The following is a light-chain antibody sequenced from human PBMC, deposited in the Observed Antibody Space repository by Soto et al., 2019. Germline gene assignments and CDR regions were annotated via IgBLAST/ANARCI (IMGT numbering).Light chain of an antibody. V-gene: IGLV1-51*01. CDR2: DDN. CDR1: SSNIGGNS. CDR3: GSWDSSLSADV. J-gene: IGLJ1*01. Sequence: QSVLTQPLSVSAAPGQKVTISCSGSSSNIGGNSVSWYQQLPGTAPKLLIYDDNKRPSGIPDRFSGSKSGTSATLGITGFQTGDEADYYCGSWDSSLSADVFGTGTKVTVL.